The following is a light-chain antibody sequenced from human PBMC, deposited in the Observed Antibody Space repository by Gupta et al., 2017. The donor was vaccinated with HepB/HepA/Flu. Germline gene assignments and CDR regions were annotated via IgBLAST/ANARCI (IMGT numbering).Light chain of an antibody. Sequence: QMTQSPSTLSASVGDRVTITCRASQNLHRWLAWYQQRPGKAPKLLIYQASSLESGVPSRFSGSGSGTEFTLTISSLQPDDVASYYCLKYNTACSFGQGTKLEIK. J-gene: IGKJ2*04. CDR1: QNLHRW. CDR2: QAS. CDR3: LKYNTACS. V-gene: IGKV1-5*03.